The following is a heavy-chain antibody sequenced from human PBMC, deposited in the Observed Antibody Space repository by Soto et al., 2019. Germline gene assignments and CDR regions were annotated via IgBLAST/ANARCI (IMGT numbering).Heavy chain of an antibody. V-gene: IGHV4-4*02. Sequence: SETLSLTCAVSGGSFTSNNWWTWVRQPPGQGLEWIGEIYRTGSTYYNPSLKSRVTISVDTPKRQFSLNLRSVTAADTAVYYCASPRQGNYDFLSGYYALDYWSQGTLVTVSS. CDR3: ASPRQGNYDFLSGYYALDY. CDR2: IYRTGST. CDR1: GGSFTSNNW. J-gene: IGHJ4*02. D-gene: IGHD3-3*01.